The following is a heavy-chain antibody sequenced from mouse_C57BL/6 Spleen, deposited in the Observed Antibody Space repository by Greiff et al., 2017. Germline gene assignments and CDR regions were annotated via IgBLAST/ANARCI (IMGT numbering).Heavy chain of an antibody. J-gene: IGHJ2*01. D-gene: IGHD2-10*01. V-gene: IGHV2-4*01. CDR3: AKMACYGPGAVDY. Sequence: QVQLKESGPGLVQPSQCLSITCTASGFSLTSYGVHWVRQPPGKGLEWLGVIWSGGGTDYYAAFISRLGISKYNSKCQVFLKMNSLQADDTAIYYCAKMACYGPGAVDYWGQGATRTVSS. CDR1: GFSLTSYG. CDR2: IWSGGGT.